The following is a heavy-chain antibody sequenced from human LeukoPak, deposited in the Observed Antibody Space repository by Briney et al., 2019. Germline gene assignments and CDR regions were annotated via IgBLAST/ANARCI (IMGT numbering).Heavy chain of an antibody. V-gene: IGHV3-53*05. CDR2: IYSDGRT. Sequence: AGGSLRLSCAVSGLIVSTNYMSWVRQAPGKGLEWVSIIYSDGRTFYADSVKGRFTISRDNSKNTLYLQMNSLRAEDTAVYYCAPKAGGAAGNWGQGTLVTVSS. CDR1: GLIVSTNY. J-gene: IGHJ4*02. D-gene: IGHD6-13*01. CDR3: APKAGGAAGN.